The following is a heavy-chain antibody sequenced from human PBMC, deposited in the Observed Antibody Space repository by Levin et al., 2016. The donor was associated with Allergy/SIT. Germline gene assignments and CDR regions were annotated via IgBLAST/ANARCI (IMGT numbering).Heavy chain of an antibody. Sequence: ASVKVSCKASGYTFTGYYMHWVRQAPGQGLEWMGWINPNSGGTNYAQKFQGRVTMTRDTSISTAYMELSKLRSDDTAVYYCARDTSGYCSGGSCRPRAFDIWGQGTMVTVSS. CDR2: INPNSGGT. V-gene: IGHV1-2*02. J-gene: IGHJ3*02. CDR3: ARDTSGYCSGGSCRPRAFDI. CDR1: GYTFTGYY. D-gene: IGHD2-15*01.